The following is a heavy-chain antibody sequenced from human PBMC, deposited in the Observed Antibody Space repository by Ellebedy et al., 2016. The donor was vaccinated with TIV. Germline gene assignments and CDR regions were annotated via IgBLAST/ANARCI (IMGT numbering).Heavy chain of an antibody. J-gene: IGHJ5*01. CDR3: ARRGSYGDYAVQINNWFDS. Sequence: GESLKISCAASGFSFRSYWMSWVRQAPGKGLEWVANIYQDGSDQNYVDSVKGRFTISRDNANNLLFLQMKSLRAEDTAVYYCARRGSYGDYAVQINNWFDSWGQGTLVTVYS. D-gene: IGHD4-17*01. V-gene: IGHV3-7*01. CDR2: IYQDGSDQ. CDR1: GFSFRSYW.